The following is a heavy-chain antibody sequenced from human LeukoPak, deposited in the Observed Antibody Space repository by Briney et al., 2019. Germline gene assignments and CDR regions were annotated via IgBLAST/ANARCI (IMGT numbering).Heavy chain of an antibody. D-gene: IGHD3-10*01. CDR1: GFTVSSNY. CDR2: IYSGGST. V-gene: IGHV3-53*05. Sequence: PGGSLRLSCAASGFTVSSNYMSWVRQAPGKGLEWVSVIYSGGSTYYADSVKGRFTISRDNSKNTLYLQMNSLRAEDTAVYYCAREERITMVRGVGYFDYWGQGTLVTVSS. CDR3: AREERITMVRGVGYFDY. J-gene: IGHJ4*02.